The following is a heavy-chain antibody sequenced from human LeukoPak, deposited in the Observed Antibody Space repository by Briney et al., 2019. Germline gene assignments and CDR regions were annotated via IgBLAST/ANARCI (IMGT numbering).Heavy chain of an antibody. CDR2: IYSGGNT. CDR1: GFTVSSNS. D-gene: IGHD5-18*01. J-gene: IGHJ3*02. CDR3: AREAMVTNAFDI. V-gene: IGHV3-53*01. Sequence: PGGSLRRYCAAYGFTVSSNSMSWHRHAPGQELKWGIVIYSGGNTYYADSVRGRFTLSRDDSKNTLYLQMNSLRAEDTAVYYCAREAMVTNAFDIWGQGTMVTVSS.